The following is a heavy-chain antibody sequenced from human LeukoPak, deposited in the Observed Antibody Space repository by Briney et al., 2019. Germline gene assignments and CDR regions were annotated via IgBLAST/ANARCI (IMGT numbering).Heavy chain of an antibody. D-gene: IGHD4-23*01. CDR3: AKDLDYGGNSKSAFDI. J-gene: IGHJ3*02. Sequence: PGGSLRLSCAASGFTFSSYGIHWVRQAPGKGLEWVAVISYDGSNKYYADSVKGRFTISRDNSKNTLYLQMNSLRAEDTAVYYCAKDLDYGGNSKSAFDIWGQGTMVTVSS. CDR2: ISYDGSNK. V-gene: IGHV3-30*18. CDR1: GFTFSSYG.